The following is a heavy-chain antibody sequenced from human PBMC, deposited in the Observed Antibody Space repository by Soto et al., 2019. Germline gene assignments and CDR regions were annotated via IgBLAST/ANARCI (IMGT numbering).Heavy chain of an antibody. CDR2: ISYDGSNK. V-gene: IGHV3-30-3*01. Sequence: GGSLRLSCAASGFTFSSYAMHWVRQAPGKGLEWVAVISYDGSNKYYADSVKGRFTISRDNSKNTLYLQMNSLRAEDTAVYYCARAYCSSTSCYALDAYYYYGMDVWGQGTTVTVSS. J-gene: IGHJ6*02. D-gene: IGHD2-2*01. CDR1: GFTFSSYA. CDR3: ARAYCSSTSCYALDAYYYYGMDV.